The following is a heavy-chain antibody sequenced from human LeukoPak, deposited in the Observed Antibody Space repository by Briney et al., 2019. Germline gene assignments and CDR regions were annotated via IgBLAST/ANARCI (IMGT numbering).Heavy chain of an antibody. CDR2: ISYDGSNK. CDR1: GFPFSSYG. V-gene: IGHV3-30*03. J-gene: IGHJ3*02. CDR3: ARRPGSGNALDI. Sequence: PGMSLRLSCAASGFPFSSYGMHWVRQAPGKGLEWVAVISYDGSNKYYADSVKGRFTISRDNSKNTLYLQMNSLRAEDTAVYYCARRPGSGNALDIWGQGTMVTVSS. D-gene: IGHD3-10*01.